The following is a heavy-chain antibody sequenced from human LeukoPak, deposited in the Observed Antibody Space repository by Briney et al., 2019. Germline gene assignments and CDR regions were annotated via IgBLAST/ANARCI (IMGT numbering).Heavy chain of an antibody. J-gene: IGHJ6*03. CDR2: IYTSGST. Sequence: SQTLSLTCTVSGGSISSGSYYWSWIRQPAGKGLEWIGRIYTSGSTNYNPSLKSRVTISVDTSKNQFSLKLSSVTAADTAVYYCAREAAAGPGMDYMDVWGKGTTVTVSS. CDR1: GGSISSGSYY. V-gene: IGHV4-61*02. D-gene: IGHD6-13*01. CDR3: AREAAAGPGMDYMDV.